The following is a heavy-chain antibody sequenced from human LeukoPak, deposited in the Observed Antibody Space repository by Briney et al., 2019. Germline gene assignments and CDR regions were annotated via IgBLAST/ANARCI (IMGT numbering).Heavy chain of an antibody. CDR3: ARSHYYDSSGYYYGCDY. CDR1: GGTFSSYA. V-gene: IGHV1-69*04. D-gene: IGHD3-22*01. Sequence: SVKVSCKASGGTFSSYAISWVRQAPGQGLEWMGRIIPILGIANYAQKFQGRVTITADKSTSTAYMELSSLRSEDTAVYHCARSHYYDSSGYYYGCDYWGQGTLVTVSS. J-gene: IGHJ4*02. CDR2: IIPILGIA.